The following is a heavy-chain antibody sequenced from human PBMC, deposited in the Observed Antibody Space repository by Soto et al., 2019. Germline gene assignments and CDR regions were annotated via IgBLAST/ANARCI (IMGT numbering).Heavy chain of an antibody. CDR1: GGTFSSHA. Sequence: SVKVSCKASGGTFSSHAISWVRQAPGQGLEWMGGIIPIFGTANYAQKFQGRVTITADESTSTAYMELSSLRSEDTAVYYCARAPGTTNWFDPWGQGTLVTVSS. CDR2: IIPIFGTA. CDR3: ARAPGTTNWFDP. J-gene: IGHJ5*02. V-gene: IGHV1-69*13. D-gene: IGHD1-7*01.